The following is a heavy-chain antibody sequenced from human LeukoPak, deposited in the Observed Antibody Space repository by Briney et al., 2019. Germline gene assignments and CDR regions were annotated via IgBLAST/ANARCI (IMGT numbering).Heavy chain of an antibody. J-gene: IGHJ4*02. D-gene: IGHD3-10*01. CDR1: GFIVSSNY. Sequence: GGSLRLSCAASGFIVSSNYMSWVRQAPGKGLEWVSVIFSDGSTYYADSVKGRFTISRDDPHNTLYLQMNSLRAEDTAVYFCARGGVDYYGSGTYYLMYYFDYWGQGALVTVSS. V-gene: IGHV3-53*01. CDR3: ARGGVDYYGSGTYYLMYYFDY. CDR2: IFSDGST.